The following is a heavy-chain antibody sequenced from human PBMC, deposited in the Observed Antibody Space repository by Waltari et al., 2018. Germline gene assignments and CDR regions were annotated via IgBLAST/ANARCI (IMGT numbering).Heavy chain of an antibody. D-gene: IGHD1-26*01. V-gene: IGHV3-49*03. Sequence: EVHMVESGGDLVQPGRSLRLSCRGSGYTFGDYAVSWFRQAPGKGLEWVGLVRSNIYGGVAEYAASVTGRFTIARDDSENIAYLQMDSLKSEDTAVYYCARESSGNIGWFDSWGQGTLVTVSS. CDR1: GYTFGDYA. CDR2: VRSNIYGGVA. CDR3: ARESSGNIGWFDS. J-gene: IGHJ5*01.